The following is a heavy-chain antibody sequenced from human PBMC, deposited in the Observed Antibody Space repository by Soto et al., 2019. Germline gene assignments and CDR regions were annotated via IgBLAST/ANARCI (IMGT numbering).Heavy chain of an antibody. D-gene: IGHD2-2*02. J-gene: IGHJ6*02. CDR2: IYNSGGT. Sequence: PSGTLSLTCTFSGDSISIFLWSWIRQPPGKGLEWIGYIYNSGGTNYNPSLKSRVTISVDTSKNQFSLKLSSVTAADTAVYYCARRAYSMDVWGQGTTVTVSS. V-gene: IGHV4-59*08. CDR1: GDSISIFL. CDR3: ARRAYSMDV.